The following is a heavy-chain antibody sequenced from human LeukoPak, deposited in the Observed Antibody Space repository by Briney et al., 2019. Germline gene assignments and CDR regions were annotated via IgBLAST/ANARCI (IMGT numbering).Heavy chain of an antibody. J-gene: IGHJ4*02. CDR1: GGSFSGYY. D-gene: IGHD1-14*01. CDR2: INHSGST. Sequence: PSETLSLTCAVYGGSFSGYYWSWIRQPPGKGLEWIGEINHSGSTNYNPSLKSRVTISVDTSKNQFSLKLSSVTAADTAVYYCASSRYQEPFFDYWGQGTLVTVSS. V-gene: IGHV4-34*01. CDR3: ASSRYQEPFFDY.